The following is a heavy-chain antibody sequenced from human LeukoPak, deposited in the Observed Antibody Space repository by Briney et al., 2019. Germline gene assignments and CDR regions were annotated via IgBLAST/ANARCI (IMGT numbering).Heavy chain of an antibody. CDR3: ARPGDSSGYYDY. V-gene: IGHV4-34*01. Sequence: SETLSLTCAVYGGSFSGYYWSWIRQPPGKGLEWIGEINHSGSTNYNPSLKSRVTISVDTSKNQFSLKLSSVTAADTAVYYCARPGDSSGYYDYWGQGTLVTVSS. CDR2: INHSGST. CDR1: GGSFSGYY. J-gene: IGHJ4*02. D-gene: IGHD3-22*01.